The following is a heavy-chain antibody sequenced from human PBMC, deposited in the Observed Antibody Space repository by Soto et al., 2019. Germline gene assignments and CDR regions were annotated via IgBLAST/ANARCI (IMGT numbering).Heavy chain of an antibody. CDR2: IYYSGTS. V-gene: IGHV4-39*01. D-gene: IGHD2-2*01. CDR3: ARLHCTSPNCVPLDP. CDR1: GRSIHDDSYY. J-gene: IGHJ5*02. Sequence: SDTLSLTCTVSGRSIHDDSYYWGWIRQPPGKGLEWIGSIYYSGTSSYNPSLESRVTMSVDTSKRQLSLRLRSVTAADTAVYYCARLHCTSPNCVPLDPWGQGTLVTVS.